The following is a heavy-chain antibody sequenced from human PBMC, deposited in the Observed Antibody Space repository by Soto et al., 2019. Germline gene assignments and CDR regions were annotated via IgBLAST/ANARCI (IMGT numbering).Heavy chain of an antibody. V-gene: IGHV1-69*02. Sequence: QVQLVQSGAEVKKPGSSVKVSCKASGGTFSSYTISWVRQAPGQGLEWMGRIIPILGIANYAQKFQGRVTITADKSTSTAYWERSSREPEDRAVYYCGGLMGPGYSSGMEVGAKGPRSPSP. CDR3: GGLMGPGYSSGMEV. CDR1: GGTFSSYT. CDR2: IIPILGIA. J-gene: IGHJ6*02. D-gene: IGHD2-15*01.